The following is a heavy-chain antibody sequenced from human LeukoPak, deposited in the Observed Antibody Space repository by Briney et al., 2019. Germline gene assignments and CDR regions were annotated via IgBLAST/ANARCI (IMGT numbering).Heavy chain of an antibody. CDR3: ASTVFGVTYNWFDP. V-gene: IGHV4-39*01. CDR2: IYYSGST. Sequence: SETLSLTCTVSGGSISSSSYYWGWTRQPPGKGLEWIGSIYYSGSTYYNPSLKSRVTISVDTSKNQFSLKLSSVTAADTAVYYCASTVFGVTYNWFDPWGQGTLVTVSS. CDR1: GGSISSSSYY. D-gene: IGHD3-3*01. J-gene: IGHJ5*02.